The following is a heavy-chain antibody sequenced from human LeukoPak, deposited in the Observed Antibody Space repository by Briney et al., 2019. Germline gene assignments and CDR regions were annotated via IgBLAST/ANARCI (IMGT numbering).Heavy chain of an antibody. Sequence: GGSLRLSCAASGFTFSSYAMHWVRQAPGKGLEWVAVISYDGSNKYYADSVKGQFTISRDNSKNTLYLQMNSLRAEDTAVYYCARGIEGIAAAGIDYWGQGTLVTVSS. V-gene: IGHV3-30*01. CDR3: ARGIEGIAAAGIDY. CDR2: ISYDGSNK. CDR1: GFTFSSYA. J-gene: IGHJ4*02. D-gene: IGHD6-13*01.